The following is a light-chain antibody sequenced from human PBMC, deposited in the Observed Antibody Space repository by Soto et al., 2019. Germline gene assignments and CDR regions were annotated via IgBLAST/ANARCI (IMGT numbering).Light chain of an antibody. CDR3: QQYNTSSRT. J-gene: IGKJ1*01. CDR1: QSISRW. Sequence: DIQMTQSPSTLSAFVGDRVTITCRASQSISRWLAWYLQKPGKAPKLLIYDASSLASGVPSRFSGSGSGTDFTLNISGLQPNDFATYYCQQYNTSSRTFGQGTKVEIK. CDR2: DAS. V-gene: IGKV1-5*01.